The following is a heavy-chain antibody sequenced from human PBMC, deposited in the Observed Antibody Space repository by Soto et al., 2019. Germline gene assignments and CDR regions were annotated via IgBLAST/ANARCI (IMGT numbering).Heavy chain of an antibody. CDR2: ISYDGSNK. D-gene: IGHD3-22*01. V-gene: IGHV3-30*18. Sequence: PGGSLRLSCAASGFTFSSYGMHWVRQAPGKGLEWVAVISYDGSNKYYADSVKGRFTISRDNSKNTLYLQMNSLRAEDTAVYYCAKDRVHYYDSSGYYYFDYWGQGTLVTVSS. CDR1: GFTFSSYG. J-gene: IGHJ4*02. CDR3: AKDRVHYYDSSGYYYFDY.